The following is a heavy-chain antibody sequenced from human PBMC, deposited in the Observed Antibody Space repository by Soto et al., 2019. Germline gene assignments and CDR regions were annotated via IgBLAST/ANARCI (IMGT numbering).Heavy chain of an antibody. CDR2: IYHSGST. CDR1: GGSISSSNW. CDR3: ARLGYCSSTSCYRGENYYYYGMDV. Sequence: SETLSLTCAVSGGSISSSNWWSWVRQPPGKGLEWIGEIYHSGSTNYNPSLKSRVTISVDKSKNQFSLKLSSVTAADTAVYYCARLGYCSSTSCYRGENYYYYGMDVWGQGATVTVSS. D-gene: IGHD2-2*02. V-gene: IGHV4-4*02. J-gene: IGHJ6*02.